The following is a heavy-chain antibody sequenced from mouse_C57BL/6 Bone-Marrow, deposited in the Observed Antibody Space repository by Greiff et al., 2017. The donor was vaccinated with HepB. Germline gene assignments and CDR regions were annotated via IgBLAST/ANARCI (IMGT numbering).Heavy chain of an antibody. D-gene: IGHD1-1*01. CDR1: GYSFTDYN. J-gene: IGHJ3*01. CDR3: ARAGYYGSIWFAY. CDR2: INPNYGTT. V-gene: IGHV1-39*01. Sequence: VQLQQSGPELVKPGASVKISCKASGYSFTDYNMNWVKQSDEKSLEWIGVINPNYGTTSYNQKFKGKATLTVDQSSSTAYMQLNSLTSEDSAVYYCARAGYYGSIWFAYWGQGTLVTVSA.